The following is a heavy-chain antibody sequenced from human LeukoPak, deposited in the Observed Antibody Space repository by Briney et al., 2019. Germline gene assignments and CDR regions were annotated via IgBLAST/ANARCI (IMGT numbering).Heavy chain of an antibody. CDR3: AGWDGSGSYYHYYGMDV. CDR2: IDPSDSYT. V-gene: IGHV5-10-1*01. D-gene: IGHD3-10*01. CDR1: GYSFTSYW. J-gene: IGHJ6*04. Sequence: GEPLKISCKGSGYSFTSYWISWVRQMPGKGLEWMGRIDPSDSYTNYSPSFQGHVTISADKSISTAYLQWSSLKASDTAMYYCAGWDGSGSYYHYYGMDVWGKGTTVTVSS.